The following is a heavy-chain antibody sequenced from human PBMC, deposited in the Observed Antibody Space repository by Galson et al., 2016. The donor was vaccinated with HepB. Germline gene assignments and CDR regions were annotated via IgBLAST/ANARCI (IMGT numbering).Heavy chain of an antibody. CDR2: IYHSGDT. Sequence: SETLSLTCTVSGGSISSTTNWWSWVRQSPGQGLEWIGEIYHSGDTNYNPSLKSRATISVDTSRNQFSLSLSSVTAADTAVYYCARDRTGGTCKFAGYDAFDIWGQGTTVTVSS. D-gene: IGHD2-8*02. CDR1: GGSISSTTNW. J-gene: IGHJ3*02. CDR3: ARDRTGGTCKFAGYDAFDI. V-gene: IGHV4-4*02.